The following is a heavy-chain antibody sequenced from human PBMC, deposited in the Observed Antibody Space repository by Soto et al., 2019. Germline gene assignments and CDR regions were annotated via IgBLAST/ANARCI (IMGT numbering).Heavy chain of an antibody. CDR3: ARDHDAQNYDILTGYYRAYYYYGMDV. D-gene: IGHD3-9*01. CDR2: ISYDGSNK. Sequence: GGSLRLSCAASGFTFSSYAMHWVRQAPGKGLEWVAVISYDGSNKYYADSVKGRFTISRDNSKNTLYLQMNSLRAEDTAVYYCARDHDAQNYDILTGYYRAYYYYGMDVWGQGTTVTVSS. V-gene: IGHV3-30-3*01. CDR1: GFTFSSYA. J-gene: IGHJ6*02.